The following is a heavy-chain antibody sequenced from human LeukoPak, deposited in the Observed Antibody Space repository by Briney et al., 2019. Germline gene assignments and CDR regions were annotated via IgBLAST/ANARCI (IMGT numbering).Heavy chain of an antibody. Sequence: PGGSLRLSCAASGFTFSSYAMHWVRQAPGKGLEWVAVISYDGSNKYYADSVKGRFTISIDNSKNTLYLQMNSLRAEDTAVYYCARGYCSSTSCYTVDYWGQGTLVTVSS. CDR2: ISYDGSNK. CDR1: GFTFSSYA. D-gene: IGHD2-2*02. CDR3: ARGYCSSTSCYTVDY. J-gene: IGHJ4*02. V-gene: IGHV3-30-3*01.